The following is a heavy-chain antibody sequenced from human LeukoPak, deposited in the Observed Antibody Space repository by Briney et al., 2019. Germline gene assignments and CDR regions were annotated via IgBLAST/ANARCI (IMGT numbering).Heavy chain of an antibody. V-gene: IGHV3-53*01. CDR3: AKDIDY. Sequence: GGSLRLSCAASWFTVSNNYMSWVRQAPGKGLEWVLVFYGVGSTYYADSVRGRFTISRDNSKNTLYLQMNSLRAEDTAVYYCAKDIDYWGQGTLVTVSS. CDR2: FYGVGST. J-gene: IGHJ4*02. CDR1: WFTVSNNY.